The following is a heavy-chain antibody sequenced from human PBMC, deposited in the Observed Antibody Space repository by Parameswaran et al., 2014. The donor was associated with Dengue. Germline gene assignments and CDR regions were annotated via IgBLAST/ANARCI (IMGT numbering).Heavy chain of an antibody. Sequence: RWIRQPPGKGLEWIGYIYYSGSTYYNPSLKSRVTISVDTSKNQFSLKLSSVTAADTAVYYCARDDARREFLDYDFWSGYHNYYYGMDVWGQGTTVTVSS. CDR2: IYYSGST. CDR3: ARDDARREFLDYDFWSGYHNYYYGMDV. J-gene: IGHJ6*02. V-gene: IGHV4-31*02. D-gene: IGHD3-3*01.